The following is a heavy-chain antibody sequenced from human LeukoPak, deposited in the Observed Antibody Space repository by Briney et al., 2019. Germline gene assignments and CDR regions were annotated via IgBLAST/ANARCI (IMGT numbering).Heavy chain of an antibody. Sequence: GGSLRLSCVVSGFTFSSYWMSWVRQAPGKGLEWVANIKQDGSEKYYVDSVKGRFTISRDNAKNSLYLQMNSLRAEDTAVYYCAKDKIGGYYGSGSYPSYWGQGTLVTVSS. CDR3: AKDKIGGYYGSGSYPSY. V-gene: IGHV3-7*01. J-gene: IGHJ4*02. D-gene: IGHD3-10*01. CDR2: IKQDGSEK. CDR1: GFTFSSYW.